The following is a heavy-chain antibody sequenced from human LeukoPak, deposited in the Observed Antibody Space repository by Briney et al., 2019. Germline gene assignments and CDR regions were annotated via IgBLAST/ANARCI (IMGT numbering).Heavy chain of an antibody. CDR3: AKDTDRIAARRFDP. D-gene: IGHD6-6*01. Sequence: GGSLRLSCAASGFTFSNYGMHWVRQAPGKGLEWVAVIWYDGGNKYYADSVKGRFTISRDNSKNTLYLQMNSLRAEDTAVYYCAKDTDRIAARRFDPWGQGTLVTVSS. V-gene: IGHV3-33*06. CDR2: IWYDGGNK. J-gene: IGHJ5*02. CDR1: GFTFSNYG.